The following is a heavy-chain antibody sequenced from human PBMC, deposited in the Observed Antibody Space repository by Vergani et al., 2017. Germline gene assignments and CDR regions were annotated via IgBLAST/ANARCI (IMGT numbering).Heavy chain of an antibody. V-gene: IGHV3-43D*04. CDR1: GFTFDDYA. Sequence: EVQLVESGGVVVQPGGSLRLSCAASGFTFDDYAMHWVRQAPGKGLEWVSLISWDGGSTYYADSVKGRFTISRDNSKNSLYLQMNSLRAEDTALYYCAKPTMVRGVITNWYFDLWGRGTLVTFSS. J-gene: IGHJ2*01. D-gene: IGHD3-10*01. CDR3: AKPTMVRGVITNWYFDL. CDR2: ISWDGGST.